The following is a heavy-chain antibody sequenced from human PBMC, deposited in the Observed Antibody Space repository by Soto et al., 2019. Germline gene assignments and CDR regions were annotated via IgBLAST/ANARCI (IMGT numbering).Heavy chain of an antibody. CDR3: AGCTTRDSNHHYYCMDV. CDR2: ISAYNGNT. D-gene: IGHD2-8*01. J-gene: IGHJ6*02. V-gene: IGHV1-18*01. Sequence: ASVKVSCKASGYTFTSYGISWVRQAPGQGLEWMGWISAYNGNTKYAQKLQGRVTMTTDTSTSTAYMELRSLRSDDTAVYYCAGCTTRDSNHHYYCMDVWGQGTTVTVSS. CDR1: GYTFTSYG.